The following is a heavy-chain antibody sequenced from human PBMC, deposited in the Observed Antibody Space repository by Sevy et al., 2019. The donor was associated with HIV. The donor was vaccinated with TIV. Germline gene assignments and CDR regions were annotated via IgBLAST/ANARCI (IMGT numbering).Heavy chain of an antibody. V-gene: IGHV4-31*01. CDR2: IYYSGST. Sequence: SETLSLTCTVSGGSISTGGYYWSWIRQRPGKGLEWIGYIYYSGSTYYNPFLKSQFSMSVDTSENQFFLKLGSVTAADTAVYYCARAEMAAIRRFDLSGPGTLVTVSS. J-gene: IGHJ2*01. CDR3: ARAEMAAIRRFDL. D-gene: IGHD6-19*01. CDR1: GGSISTGGYY.